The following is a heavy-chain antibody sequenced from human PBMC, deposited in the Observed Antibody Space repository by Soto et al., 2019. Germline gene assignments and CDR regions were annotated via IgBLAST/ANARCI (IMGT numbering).Heavy chain of an antibody. Sequence: GSSVNFSCKASGYTFTSYGISWVRQAPGQGLEWMGWISAYNGNTNYAQKLQGRVTMTTDTSTSTAYMELRSLRSDDTAVYYCARIRDFNWFDPWGQGTLVTVSS. CDR1: GYTFTSYG. J-gene: IGHJ5*02. D-gene: IGHD3-3*01. CDR3: ARIRDFNWFDP. CDR2: ISAYNGNT. V-gene: IGHV1-18*01.